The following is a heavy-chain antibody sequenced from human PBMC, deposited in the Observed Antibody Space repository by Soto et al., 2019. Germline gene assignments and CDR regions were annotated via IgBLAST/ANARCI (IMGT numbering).Heavy chain of an antibody. D-gene: IGHD5-12*01. V-gene: IGHV3-48*03. Sequence: GGSLRLSCAASGFTFSSYEMNWVRQAPGKGLEWVSYISSSGSTIYYADSVKGRFTIARDNAKNSLYLEMNSLRAEDTAVDYGARDAGDGYSLDYWGQGTLVTVSS. CDR1: GFTFSSYE. CDR3: ARDAGDGYSLDY. CDR2: ISSSGSTI. J-gene: IGHJ4*02.